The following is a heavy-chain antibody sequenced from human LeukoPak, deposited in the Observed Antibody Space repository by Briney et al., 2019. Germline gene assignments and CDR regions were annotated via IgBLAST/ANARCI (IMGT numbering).Heavy chain of an antibody. CDR3: ARGRIVGATTSGAGWFDP. V-gene: IGHV4-59*13. CDR2: IYYSGST. Sequence: SETLSLTCSVSGGSIGSYYWTWIRLPPGKGLEWIGNIYYSGSTNYNPSLKSRVIILVDTSKKQFSLKLRSVTAADTAVYYCARGRIVGATTSGAGWFDPWGQGTLVTVSS. D-gene: IGHD1-26*01. CDR1: GGSIGSYY. J-gene: IGHJ5*02.